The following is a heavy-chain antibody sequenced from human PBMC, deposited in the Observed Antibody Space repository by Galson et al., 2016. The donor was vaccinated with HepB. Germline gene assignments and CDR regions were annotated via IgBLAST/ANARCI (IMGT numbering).Heavy chain of an antibody. V-gene: IGHV3-21*01. D-gene: IGHD3-3*01. CDR3: ARDHYDFWSAYIASLGGFIDY. CDR1: GFTFSTYN. Sequence: SLRLSCAASGFTFSTYNMNWVRQAPGKGLEWVSSISSSSTYIYYADSVKGRFTISRDSAKNSLYLQMNSLRAEDTAVYYCARDHYDFWSAYIASLGGFIDYWGQGTLVTVSS. CDR2: ISSSSTYI. J-gene: IGHJ4*02.